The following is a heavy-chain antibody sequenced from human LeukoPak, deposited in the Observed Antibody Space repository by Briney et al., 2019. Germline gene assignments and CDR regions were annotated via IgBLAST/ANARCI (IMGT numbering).Heavy chain of an antibody. CDR2: MNPNSGNT. J-gene: IGHJ4*02. Sequence: ASVKVSCKASGYTFTSYDINWVRQATGQGLEGMGWMNPNSGNTGYAQKFQGRVTMTRNSSISTAYMELSSLRSEDTAVYYCARGVYYDILTGYQYYFDYWGQGTLVTVSS. CDR1: GYTFTSYD. CDR3: ARGVYYDILTGYQYYFDY. D-gene: IGHD3-9*01. V-gene: IGHV1-8*01.